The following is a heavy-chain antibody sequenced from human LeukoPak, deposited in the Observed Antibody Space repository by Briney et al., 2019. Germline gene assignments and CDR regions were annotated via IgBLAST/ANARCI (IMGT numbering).Heavy chain of an antibody. J-gene: IGHJ4*02. CDR1: GFAFSSYW. CDR2: INQDGSDQ. Sequence: GGSLRLSCAASGFAFSSYWASWVRQAPGKGLEWVANINQDGSDQNYVDSVRGRFTISRDNAKNSAYLQMNSLRVEDTAFYYCARSLWPEDYWGQGILVTVSS. D-gene: IGHD2-21*01. V-gene: IGHV3-7*01. CDR3: ARSLWPEDY.